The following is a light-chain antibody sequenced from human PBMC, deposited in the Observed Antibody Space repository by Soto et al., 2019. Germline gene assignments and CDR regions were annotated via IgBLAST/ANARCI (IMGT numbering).Light chain of an antibody. CDR3: SSYTSSSTVV. CDR2: DVS. J-gene: IGLJ2*01. Sequence: QSALTQPASVSGSPGQSITISCTGTSSDVGGYNYVSWYQQHPGKAPKLMIYDVSNRPSGVSNRFSGSKSGSTASLTISGLQAEDEADDYCSSYTSSSTVVFGGGTQLTVL. CDR1: SSDVGGYNY. V-gene: IGLV2-14*01.